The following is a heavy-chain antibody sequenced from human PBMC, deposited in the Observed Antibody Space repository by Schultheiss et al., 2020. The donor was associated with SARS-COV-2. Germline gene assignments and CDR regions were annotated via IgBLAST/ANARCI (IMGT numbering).Heavy chain of an antibody. CDR2: ISSSSSYI. CDR1: GFTFSSYS. Sequence: GGSLRLSCAASGFTFSSYSMNWVRQAPGKGLEWVSSISSSSSYIYYADSVKGRFTISRDNAKNSLYLQMNSLRAEDTAVYYCARDRCSNTNCYFDSWGQGTLVTVSS. CDR3: ARDRCSNTNCYFDS. V-gene: IGHV3-21*01. J-gene: IGHJ4*02. D-gene: IGHD2-2*01.